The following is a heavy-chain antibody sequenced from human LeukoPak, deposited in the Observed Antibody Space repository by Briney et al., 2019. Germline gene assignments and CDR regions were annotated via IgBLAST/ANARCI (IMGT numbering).Heavy chain of an antibody. V-gene: IGHV4-61*02. J-gene: IGHJ6*03. D-gene: IGHD5-12*01. CDR1: GGSISSGSYY. CDR3: ARATSSYFYYMDV. CDR2: IYTSGST. Sequence: SETLSLTCTVSGGSISSGSYYWSWFRQPAEKGLEWIGRIYTSGSTYYDPSLKSRVTISADTSKNQFSLNVSSVTAADTAVYYCARATSSYFYYMDVWGKGTTVTISS.